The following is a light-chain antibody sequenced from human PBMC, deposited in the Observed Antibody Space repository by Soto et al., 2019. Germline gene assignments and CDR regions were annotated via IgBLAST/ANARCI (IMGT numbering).Light chain of an antibody. CDR2: EVT. CDR3: TSYAGSNSPVV. J-gene: IGLJ2*01. CDR1: SSDVGGYNF. Sequence: QSALTQPTSASGSPGQSVTISCTGTSSDVGGYNFVSWYQQHPGKAPKLMIYEVTKRPSGVPDRFSGSKSGNTASLAVSGLQAEDEADYYCTSYAGSNSPVVFGGGTKLTVL. V-gene: IGLV2-8*01.